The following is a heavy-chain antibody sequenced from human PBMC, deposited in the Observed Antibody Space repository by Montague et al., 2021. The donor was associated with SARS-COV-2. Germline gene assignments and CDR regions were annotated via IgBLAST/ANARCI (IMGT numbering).Heavy chain of an antibody. V-gene: IGHV4-34*01. Sequence: SETLSLTCGVYGGSFSGYFWTWIRQPPGKGLEWIGEINDGGSVTYNPSLKSRLTMPVDTSKRQFSLNLTSVAAADMAVYYCARTSKMDDYVWGSYRFTAFDTWGQGTMVIVSS. CDR2: INDGGSV. J-gene: IGHJ3*02. CDR1: GGSFSGYF. D-gene: IGHD3-16*02. CDR3: ARTSKMDDYVWGSYRFTAFDT.